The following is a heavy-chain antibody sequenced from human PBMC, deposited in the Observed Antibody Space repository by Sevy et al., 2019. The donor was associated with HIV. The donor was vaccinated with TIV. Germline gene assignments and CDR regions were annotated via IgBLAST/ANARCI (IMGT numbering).Heavy chain of an antibody. CDR2: IRGSGGST. J-gene: IGHJ4*02. D-gene: IGHD3-3*01. Sequence: GGSLRLSCAASGFTFSSYAMSWVRQAPGKGLEWVSAIRGSGGSTYYADSVKGRFTISRDNSKNTLYMQMNSLRAEDTAVYYCAKALIWSGYYTDIYFDYWGQGTLVTVSS. V-gene: IGHV3-23*01. CDR1: GFTFSSYA. CDR3: AKALIWSGYYTDIYFDY.